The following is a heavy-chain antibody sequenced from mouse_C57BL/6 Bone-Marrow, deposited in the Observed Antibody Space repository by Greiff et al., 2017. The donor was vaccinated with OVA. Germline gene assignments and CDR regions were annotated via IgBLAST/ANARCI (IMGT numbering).Heavy chain of an antibody. CDR1: GYTFTDYY. V-gene: IGHV1-26*01. Sequence: EVQLLQSGPELVKPGDSVKISCKASGYTFTDYYMNWVKQSHGKSLEWIGDINPNNGGTSSTQKFKGKATLTVDTSSSTAYMELRSLTSEDSAGYYCARFYYDGSSLEDYWCQGTTLTVSS. CDR2: INPNNGGT. J-gene: IGHJ2*01. CDR3: ARFYYDGSSLEDY. D-gene: IGHD1-1*01.